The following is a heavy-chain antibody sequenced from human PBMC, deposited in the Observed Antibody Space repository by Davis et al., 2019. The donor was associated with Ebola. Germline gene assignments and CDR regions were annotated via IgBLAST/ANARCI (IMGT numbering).Heavy chain of an antibody. CDR3: ARSSNYARDY. Sequence: GESLKISCAVSGFTFSNYWMSWVRQAPGKGLEWVAKIKEDGSEKYHVDSVKGRFTISRDNSKDTLYLQMNSLRAEDTAVYYCARSSNYARDYWGQGTLVTVSS. D-gene: IGHD1-7*01. CDR2: IKEDGSEK. V-gene: IGHV3-7*03. CDR1: GFTFSNYW. J-gene: IGHJ4*02.